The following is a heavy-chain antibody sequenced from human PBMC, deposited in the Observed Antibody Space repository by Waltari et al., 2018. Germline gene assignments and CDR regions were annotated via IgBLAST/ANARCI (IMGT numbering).Heavy chain of an antibody. CDR1: GFTFSSYA. CDR2: ISGSGGST. Sequence: EVQLVESGGGLVQPGGSLRLSCAASGFTFSSYAMSWVRQAPGKGLEWVSAISGSGGSTYYADSVKGRFTISRDKSKNTLYLQMNSLRAEDTVVYYCAKDGYYDSSGPFDYYYYYMDVWGKGTTVTVSS. D-gene: IGHD3-22*01. V-gene: IGHV3-23*04. J-gene: IGHJ6*03. CDR3: AKDGYYDSSGPFDYYYYYMDV.